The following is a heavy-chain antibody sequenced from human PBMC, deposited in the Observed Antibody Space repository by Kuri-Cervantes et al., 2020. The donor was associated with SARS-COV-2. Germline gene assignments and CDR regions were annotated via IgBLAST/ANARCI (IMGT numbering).Heavy chain of an antibody. CDR2: IRYDGSNK. J-gene: IGHJ6*03. V-gene: IGHV3-30*02. Sequence: GESLKISCAASGFTFSSYGMHWVRQAPGKGLERVAFIRYDGSNKYYADSVKGRFTISRDNSKNTLYLQMNSLRAEDTAVYYRARLLKSRTTVTTSVYWYYYYMDVWGKGTTVTVSS. D-gene: IGHD4-17*01. CDR1: GFTFSSYG. CDR3: ARLLKSRTTVTTSVYWYYYYMDV.